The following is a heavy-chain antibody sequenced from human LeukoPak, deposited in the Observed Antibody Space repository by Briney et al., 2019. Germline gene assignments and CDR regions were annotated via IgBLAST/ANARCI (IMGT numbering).Heavy chain of an antibody. CDR1: GFTFSEYY. J-gene: IGHJ4*02. CDR2: ISSRGDPT. V-gene: IGHV3-11*04. Sequence: PGGSLRLSCAASGFTFSEYYMTWIRQTPGKGLEWVSFISSRGDPTFYADSVKGRFTMSRDNAKNSLYLQMNSLRAEDTAVYYCARKRPNYVDSWGQGTLVTVSS. CDR3: ARKRPNYVDS.